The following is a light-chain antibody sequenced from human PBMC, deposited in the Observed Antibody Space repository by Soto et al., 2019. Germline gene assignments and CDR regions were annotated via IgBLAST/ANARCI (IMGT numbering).Light chain of an antibody. J-gene: IGLJ2*01. CDR3: CSYAGSYTLV. CDR1: SSDVGGYNY. CDR2: DVS. Sequence: QYALTQPRSVSGSPGQSVTISCTGTSSDVGGYNYVSWYQQHPGKAPKLMIYDVSKRPSGVPDRFSGSKSGNTASLTISVLQAEDEADYYCCSYAGSYTLVFGGGTQLTVL. V-gene: IGLV2-11*01.